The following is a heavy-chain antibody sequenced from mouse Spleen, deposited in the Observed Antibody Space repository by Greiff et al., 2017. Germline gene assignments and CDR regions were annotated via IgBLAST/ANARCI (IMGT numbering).Heavy chain of an antibody. V-gene: IGHV14-4*01. Sequence: VQLQQSGAELVRPGASVKLSCTASGFNIKDDYMHWVKQRPEQGLEWIGWIDPEIGDTEYASKFQGKATITADTSSNTAYLQLSSLTSEDTAVYYCTTYYGKCAWFAYWGQGTLVTVSA. CDR3: TTYYGKCAWFAY. CDR1: GFNIKDDY. CDR2: IDPEIGDT. J-gene: IGHJ3*01. D-gene: IGHD2-1*01.